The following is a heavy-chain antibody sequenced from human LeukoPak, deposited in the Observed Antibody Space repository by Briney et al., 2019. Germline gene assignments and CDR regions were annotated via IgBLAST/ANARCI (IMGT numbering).Heavy chain of an antibody. V-gene: IGHV3-74*01. J-gene: IGHJ6*02. CDR2: INSDGSST. Sequence: GGSLRLSCAAPGFTFSSYWMHWVRQAPGKGLVWVSRINSDGSSTSYADSVKGRFTISRDNAKNTLYLQMNSLRAEDTAVYYCARGDFTMVRGVTIYYYYGMDVWGQGTTVTVSS. CDR3: ARGDFTMVRGVTIYYYYGMDV. CDR1: GFTFSSYW. D-gene: IGHD3-10*01.